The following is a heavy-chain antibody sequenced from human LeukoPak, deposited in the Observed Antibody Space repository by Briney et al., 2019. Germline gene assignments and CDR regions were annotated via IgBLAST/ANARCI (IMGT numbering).Heavy chain of an antibody. Sequence: SETLSLTCAVYGGSFSGYYWSWIRQPPGKGLEWLGEINHSGSTNYNPPLKSPVTISVDTSKNQFSLKLSSVTAADTAVYYCVTYYYDSSGYYYFDYWGQGTLVTVSS. D-gene: IGHD3-22*01. CDR3: VTYYYDSSGYYYFDY. CDR2: INHSGST. J-gene: IGHJ4*02. V-gene: IGHV4-34*01. CDR1: GGSFSGYY.